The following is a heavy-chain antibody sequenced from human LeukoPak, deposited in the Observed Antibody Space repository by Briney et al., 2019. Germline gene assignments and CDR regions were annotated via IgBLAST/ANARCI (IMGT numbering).Heavy chain of an antibody. D-gene: IGHD3-16*02. J-gene: IGHJ6*03. CDR2: IYVTGT. V-gene: IGHV4-59*08. CDR3: ARHIGGGIEDMDV. CDR1: GGSIGTYY. Sequence: SETLSLTCTVSGGSIGTYYWSWIRQSPGKGLEWIGYIYVTGTRYDPYLQSRVTISVDRSRNQFFLKMSSVTAADTAVYYCARHIGGGIEDMDVWGKGTKVIVSS.